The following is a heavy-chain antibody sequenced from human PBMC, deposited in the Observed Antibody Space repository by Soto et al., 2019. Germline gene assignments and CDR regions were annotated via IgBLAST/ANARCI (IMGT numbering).Heavy chain of an antibody. CDR3: ARRTRSAWYFCDY. Sequence: SVKVSCKAPGDTFSTYTITWVRQAPGQGLEWMGGITPRSATSNYAQKFQGRVTITADESTSTVYMELSSLTSEDTAVYYCARRTRSAWYFCDYWGLGTLVTVSS. D-gene: IGHD6-19*01. CDR1: GDTFSTYT. J-gene: IGHJ4*02. V-gene: IGHV1-69*13. CDR2: ITPRSATS.